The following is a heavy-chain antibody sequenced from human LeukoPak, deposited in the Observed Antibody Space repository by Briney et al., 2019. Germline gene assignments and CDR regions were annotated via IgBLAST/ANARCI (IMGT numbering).Heavy chain of an antibody. CDR2: ISAYNGNT. CDR1: GYTFTSYG. CDR3: ARGSSRDIVVVPAAGYAFDI. V-gene: IGHV1-18*01. Sequence: GASVKVSCKASGYTFTSYGISWVRQAPGQGLEWMGWISAYNGNTNYAQKLQGRVTMTTDTSTSTAYMELRSLRSDDTAVYYCARGSSRDIVVVPAAGYAFDIWGQGTMVTLSS. J-gene: IGHJ3*02. D-gene: IGHD2-2*01.